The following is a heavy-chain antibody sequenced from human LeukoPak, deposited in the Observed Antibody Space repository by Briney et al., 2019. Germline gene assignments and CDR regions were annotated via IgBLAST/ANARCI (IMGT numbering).Heavy chain of an antibody. J-gene: IGHJ2*01. CDR1: GDTFSRHS. Sequence: GASVKVSCKASGDTFSRHSLSWVRQAPGQGLEWIGRIVPIFGTTNYAQKFQGRVTITADKSTTTAYMDLRSLTSEDTAIYFCARDREFATAAFDLWGRGTLVTVSS. D-gene: IGHD5-24*01. V-gene: IGHV1-69*06. CDR3: ARDREFATAAFDL. CDR2: IVPIFGTT.